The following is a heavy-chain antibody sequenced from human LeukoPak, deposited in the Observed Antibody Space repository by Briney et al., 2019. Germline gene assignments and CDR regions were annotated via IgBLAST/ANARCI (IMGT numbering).Heavy chain of an antibody. Sequence: SQTLSLTCTVSGGSVSSGDYYWGWIRQPPGKGLEWIGYIYYSGSTYYNPSLKSRVTISVDTSKNQFSLKLSPVTAADTAVYYCARLLGYCSGGSCFFDYWGQGTLVTVSS. CDR1: GGSVSSGDYY. V-gene: IGHV4-30-4*01. J-gene: IGHJ4*02. CDR3: ARLLGYCSGGSCFFDY. CDR2: IYYSGST. D-gene: IGHD2-15*01.